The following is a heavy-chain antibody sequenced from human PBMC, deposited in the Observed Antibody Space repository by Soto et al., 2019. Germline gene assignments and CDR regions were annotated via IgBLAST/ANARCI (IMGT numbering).Heavy chain of an antibody. J-gene: IGHJ6*03. V-gene: IGHV5-51*01. CDR2: IYPGDSDT. CDR1: GYNFTSHW. CDR3: ARLSESGVVPAAIPYYYYMDV. Sequence: GESLKISCKGSGYNFTSHWIGWLLQIPGKGLEWMGIIYPGDSDTRYTPSFQGQVTISADKSISTAYLQWNSLKASDTAMYYCARLSESGVVPAAIPYYYYMDVWGKGTTVTVSS. D-gene: IGHD2-2*01.